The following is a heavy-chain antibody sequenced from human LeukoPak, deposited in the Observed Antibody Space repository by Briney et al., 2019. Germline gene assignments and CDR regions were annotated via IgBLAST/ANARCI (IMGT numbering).Heavy chain of an antibody. V-gene: IGHV4-59*12. J-gene: IGHJ4*02. D-gene: IGHD3-10*01. CDR1: GGSMKDNY. CDR3: ARESADDVRGSFSDY. Sequence: SETLSLTCAVSGGSMKDNYWSWIRQPPGKGLQWIAYINDNGHSSYNPSLESRVTISVDTSKNHFSLRLRSVTAAETAVYYCARESADDVRGSFSDYWGQGILVTVTS. CDR2: INDNGHS.